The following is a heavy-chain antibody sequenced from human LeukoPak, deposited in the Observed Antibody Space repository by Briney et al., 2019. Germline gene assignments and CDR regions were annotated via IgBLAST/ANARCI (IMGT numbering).Heavy chain of an antibody. D-gene: IGHD6-19*01. V-gene: IGHV3-43*02. J-gene: IGHJ4*02. Sequence: GGSLRLSCAASGFTFDTYAMHWVRQAPGKGLEWVSLISGDGGSTYYADSVKGRFTISRDNSKNSLYLLMNSLRTEDTALYYCAKDKGSGWYPFDYWGQGTLVTVSS. CDR3: AKDKGSGWYPFDY. CDR1: GFTFDTYA. CDR2: ISGDGGST.